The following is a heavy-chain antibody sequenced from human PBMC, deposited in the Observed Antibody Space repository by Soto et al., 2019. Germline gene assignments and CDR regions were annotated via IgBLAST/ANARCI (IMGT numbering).Heavy chain of an antibody. CDR2: IYYSGST. V-gene: IGHV4-31*03. Sequence: SETLSLTCTVSGGSISSGGYYWSWIRQHPGKGLEWIGYIYYSGSTYYNPSLKSRVTISVDTSKNQFSLKLSSVTAADTAVYYCARAQDFWSGLALDGMDVWGQGXTVTVYS. D-gene: IGHD3-3*01. CDR3: ARAQDFWSGLALDGMDV. J-gene: IGHJ6*02. CDR1: GGSISSGGYY.